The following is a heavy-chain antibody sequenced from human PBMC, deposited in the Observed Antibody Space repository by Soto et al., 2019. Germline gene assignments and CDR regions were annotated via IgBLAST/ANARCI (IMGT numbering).Heavy chain of an antibody. CDR1: GFTFSSYE. Sequence: GGSLRLSCAASGFTFSSYEMNWVRQAPGKGLEWVSYISSSGSTIYYADSVKGRFTISRDNAKNSLYLQMNSLRAEDTAVYYCARDRGYGGKSLCFDYWGQGTLVTVSS. J-gene: IGHJ4*02. CDR3: ARDRGYGGKSLCFDY. CDR2: ISSSGSTI. D-gene: IGHD2-15*01. V-gene: IGHV3-48*03.